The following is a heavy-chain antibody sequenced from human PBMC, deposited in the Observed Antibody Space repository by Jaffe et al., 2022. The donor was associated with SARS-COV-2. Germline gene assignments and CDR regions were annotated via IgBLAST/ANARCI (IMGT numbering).Heavy chain of an antibody. CDR2: IWYDGSNK. Sequence: QVQLVESGGGVVQPGRSLRLSCAASGFTFSSYGMHWVRQAPGKGLEWVAVIWYDGSNKYYADSVKGRFTISRDNSKNTLYLQMNSLRAEDTAVYYCAREIWSDRVWEYSSSSRPDAFDIWGQGTMVTVSS. CDR3: AREIWSDRVWEYSSSSRPDAFDI. J-gene: IGHJ3*02. CDR1: GFTFSSYG. V-gene: IGHV3-33*01. D-gene: IGHD6-6*01.